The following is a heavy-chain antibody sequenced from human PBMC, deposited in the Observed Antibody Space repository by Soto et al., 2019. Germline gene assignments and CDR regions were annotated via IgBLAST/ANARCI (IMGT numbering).Heavy chain of an antibody. D-gene: IGHD3-22*01. J-gene: IGHJ4*02. CDR1: GFSLSDHY. V-gene: IGHV3-72*01. CDR3: VRAMYYTDSSGYTRCFGY. CDR2: SRDKAQGYST. Sequence: WGSLRLSCAASGFSLSDHYIDWVRQAPGKVLQWLGRSRDKAQGYSTEYAASVKGRFTTSRDDSKNSVLLQMNSVKTEDTAVYYCVRAMYYTDSSGYTRCFGYWGQRSMVSVCS.